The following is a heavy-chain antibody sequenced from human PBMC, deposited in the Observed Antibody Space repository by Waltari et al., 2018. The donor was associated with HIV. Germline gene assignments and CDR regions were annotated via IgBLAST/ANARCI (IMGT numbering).Heavy chain of an antibody. CDR3: ARDARWPFHYFDY. J-gene: IGHJ4*02. CDR1: GFTFSNYA. D-gene: IGHD2-15*01. V-gene: IGHV3-30*01. Sequence: QVQLVESGGGVVQPGRSLRLSCAASGFTFSNYAIHWFRQAPGEGIGGVAVIYYDVLNKYYAASVKGRLTTFRYNSKIALYLQMNSLGAEDTAVYYCARDARWPFHYFDYWGQGTLVTVSS. CDR2: IYYDVLNK.